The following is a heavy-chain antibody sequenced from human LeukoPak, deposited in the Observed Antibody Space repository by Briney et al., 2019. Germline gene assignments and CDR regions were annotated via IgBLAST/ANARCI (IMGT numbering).Heavy chain of an antibody. D-gene: IGHD3-10*01. Sequence: SETLSLTCTVSGGSISSGDYYWSWIRQPPGKGLEWIGYIYYSGSTYYNPSLKSRVTISVDTSKNQFSLKLSSVTAADMAVYYCARGRYYGSSYYYYGMDVWGQGTTVTVSS. CDR2: IYYSGST. V-gene: IGHV4-30-4*01. J-gene: IGHJ6*02. CDR3: ARGRYYGSSYYYYGMDV. CDR1: GGSISSGDYY.